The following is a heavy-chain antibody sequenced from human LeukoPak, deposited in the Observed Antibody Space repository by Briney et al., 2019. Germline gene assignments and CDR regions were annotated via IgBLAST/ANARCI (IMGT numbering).Heavy chain of an antibody. J-gene: IGHJ6*03. CDR1: GFTFSSYG. Sequence: QPGGSLRLSCAASGFTFSSYGMHWVRQAPGKGLEWVAFIRYDGSNKYYADSVKGRFTISRDNSKNTLYLQMNSLRAEDTAVYYCAKDGAGDPYSGYDYDYDYYMDVWGKGTTVTVSS. D-gene: IGHD5-12*01. CDR2: IRYDGSNK. V-gene: IGHV3-30*02. CDR3: AKDGAGDPYSGYDYDYDYYMDV.